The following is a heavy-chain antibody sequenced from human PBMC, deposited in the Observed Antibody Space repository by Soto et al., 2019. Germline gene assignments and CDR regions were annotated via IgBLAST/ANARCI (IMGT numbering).Heavy chain of an antibody. CDR3: ARDIGSYAYREGY. Sequence: PSETLRLTCTVSGGSISSYYWRWIRQPPGKGLEWIGYIYYSGSTNYNPSLKSRVTISVDTSKNQFYLKLSSVTAADTAVYFWARDIGSYAYREGYWGRRIQVSVSS. V-gene: IGHV4-59*12. CDR2: IYYSGST. D-gene: IGHD1-26*01. J-gene: IGHJ4*02. CDR1: GGSISSYY.